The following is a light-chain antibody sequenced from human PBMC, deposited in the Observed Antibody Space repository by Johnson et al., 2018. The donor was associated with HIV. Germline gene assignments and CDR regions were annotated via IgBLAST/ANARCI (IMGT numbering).Light chain of an antibody. Sequence: QSVLTQPPSVSAAPGQKVTISCSGTSSNIGNNYVSWYQQFPGTAPKLVIYDNNNRPSGIPGRFSGSKSGPSATLGITGLQTGDEADYYCGTWDSSLTSYVFGAGTKVTVL. V-gene: IGLV1-51*01. CDR3: GTWDSSLTSYV. CDR1: SSNIGNNY. CDR2: DNN. J-gene: IGLJ1*01.